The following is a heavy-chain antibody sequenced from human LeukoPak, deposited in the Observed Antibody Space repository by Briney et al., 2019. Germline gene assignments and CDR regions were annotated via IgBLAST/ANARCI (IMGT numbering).Heavy chain of an antibody. CDR2: IRYGADNK. CDR1: GFTFSTYG. CDR3: AKALGGYYYFDF. V-gene: IGHV3-30*02. Sequence: GGSLRLSCAASGFTFSTYGMHWVRQAPGKGLEWVAFIRYGADNKYYADSVRGPFTISRDNSKNTLFLQMNSLRAEDTAVYYCAKALGGYYYFDFWGEGNPVTVSP. D-gene: IGHD2-21*02. J-gene: IGHJ4*02.